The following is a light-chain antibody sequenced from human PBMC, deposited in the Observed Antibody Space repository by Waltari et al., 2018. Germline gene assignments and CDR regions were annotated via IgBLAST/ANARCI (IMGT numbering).Light chain of an antibody. J-gene: IGKJ2*01. CDR3: QQYYAAPYT. Sequence: DIVMTQSPDSLAVSLGGRGTINCKSSRSVLDTSKNKNFLAWYQLKPGQSPKLLIYWASTRESGVPDRFSASVSGTDFTLTISSLQAEDVAIYSCQQYYAAPYTFGQGTKVEIK. V-gene: IGKV4-1*01. CDR2: WAS. CDR1: RSVLDTSKNKNF.